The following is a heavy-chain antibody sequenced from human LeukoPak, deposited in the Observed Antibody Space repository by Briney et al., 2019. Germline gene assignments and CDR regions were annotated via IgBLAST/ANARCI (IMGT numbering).Heavy chain of an antibody. CDR1: GGSFSGYY. J-gene: IGHJ4*02. CDR3: ASLVRFDY. D-gene: IGHD6-13*01. V-gene: IGHV4-34*01. CDR2: INHSGST. Sequence: SETLSLTCAVYGGSFSGYYWGWIRQPPGKGLEWIVEINHSGSTNYNPSLKCRVTISVDTSKNQFSLKLSSVTAADTAVYCCASLVRFDYWGQGTLVTVSS.